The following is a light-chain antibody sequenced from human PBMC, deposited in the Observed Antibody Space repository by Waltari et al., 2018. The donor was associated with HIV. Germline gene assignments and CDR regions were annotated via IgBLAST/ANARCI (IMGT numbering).Light chain of an antibody. CDR2: EAS. V-gene: IGKV4-1*01. Sequence: DIVLTQSPDTLSVFLGARADIHCKSQKSVLSPSNNVNYFAWYQQRPGQRPTLLFSEASSGSSGVPARFTASGSRTDFTLTIDDLQADDVAVYFCQQYYSTPTFGRGTQLV. J-gene: IGKJ5*01. CDR3: QQYYSTPT. CDR1: KSVLSPSNNVNY.